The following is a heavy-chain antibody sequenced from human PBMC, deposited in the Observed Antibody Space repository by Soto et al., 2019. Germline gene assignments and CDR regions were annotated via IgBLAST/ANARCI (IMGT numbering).Heavy chain of an antibody. J-gene: IGHJ4*02. CDR3: TSRVVMGALLY. CDR2: YIPAQGKL. Sequence: QAQLEQSGAEVKKPGASVKVPCKVSGYTLADLNIHGVRQAPGKGLEWMGGYIPAQGKLLYAENFQGRVTMTEDTSTDSAYMELSSLRFADTAFYFCTSRVVMGALLYWGQGTLVTVSS. CDR1: GYTLADLN. D-gene: IGHD1-26*01. V-gene: IGHV1-24*01.